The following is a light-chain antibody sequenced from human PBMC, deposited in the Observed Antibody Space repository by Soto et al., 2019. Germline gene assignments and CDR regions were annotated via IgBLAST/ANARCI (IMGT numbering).Light chain of an antibody. CDR1: QSISSY. V-gene: IGKV1-39*01. J-gene: IGKJ2*01. CDR2: AAS. Sequence: DIQMTQSPSSLSASVGDRVTITCRASQSISSYLNWYQQKPGKAPKLLIYAASSLQSGVPSRFSGSGSVTDFTLTICSLQPEDFATYYCQQSYSTPRMYTFGQGTKLEIK. CDR3: QQSYSTPRMYT.